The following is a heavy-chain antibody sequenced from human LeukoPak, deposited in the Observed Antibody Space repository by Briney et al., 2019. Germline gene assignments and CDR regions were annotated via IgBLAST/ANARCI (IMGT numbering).Heavy chain of an antibody. CDR3: ARHYDTSGYWYYFDY. Sequence: SETLSLTCTVSGGSISSYYWSWIRQPPGKGLEWIGYVYYSGSTNCNPSLKSRVTISVDTSKNQFSLKLTSVTAVDTAVYYCARHYDTSGYWYYFDYWGQGTLVTVSS. CDR2: VYYSGST. D-gene: IGHD3-22*01. J-gene: IGHJ4*02. V-gene: IGHV4-59*08. CDR1: GGSISSYY.